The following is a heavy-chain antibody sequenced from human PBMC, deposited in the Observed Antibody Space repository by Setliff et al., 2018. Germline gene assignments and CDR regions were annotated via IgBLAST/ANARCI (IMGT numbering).Heavy chain of an antibody. CDR3: ARHGYGGNVFDY. J-gene: IGHJ4*02. CDR1: GGSFSTYY. Sequence: SETLSLTCAVYGGSFSTYYWIWIRQPPGKGLEWIGEINHSGSTNYNPSLKSRVTISVDTSKNQFSLKLSSVTAADTAVYYCARHGYGGNVFDYWGQGTLVTVSS. CDR2: INHSGST. V-gene: IGHV4-34*01. D-gene: IGHD4-17*01.